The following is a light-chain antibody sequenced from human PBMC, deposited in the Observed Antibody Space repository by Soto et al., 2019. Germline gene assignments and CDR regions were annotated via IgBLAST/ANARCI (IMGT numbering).Light chain of an antibody. J-gene: IGKJ1*01. Sequence: DIQMTQSPPTLSAXXXXXXXXXXRASQPISSWLAWYHQKPGKAPKLLIYKASSLESGVPSRFSGSGSGTEFTLTISSLQPDDFATYYCQQYNSYSSFGQGTKVDIK. CDR3: QQYNSYSS. CDR1: QPISSW. V-gene: IGKV1-5*03. CDR2: KAS.